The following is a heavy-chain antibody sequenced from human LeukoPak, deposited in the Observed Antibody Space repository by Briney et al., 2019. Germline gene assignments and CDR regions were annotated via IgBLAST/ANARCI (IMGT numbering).Heavy chain of an antibody. J-gene: IGHJ4*02. D-gene: IGHD2-15*01. CDR3: AKDRSSSHPYYFDY. Sequence: PGGSLRLSCAASGFTFDDYAMHWVRQAPGKGLEWVSLISWDGGSTYYADSVKGRFTTSRDNSKNSLYLQMNSLRAEDTALYYCAKDRSSSHPYYFDYWGQGTLVTVSS. CDR1: GFTFDDYA. V-gene: IGHV3-43D*03. CDR2: ISWDGGST.